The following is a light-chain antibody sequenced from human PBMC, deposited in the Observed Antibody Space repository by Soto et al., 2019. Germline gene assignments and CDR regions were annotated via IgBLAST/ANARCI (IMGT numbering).Light chain of an antibody. Sequence: QSVLTQPPSASGSPGQSVTISCTGTYSDVGDSNYVSWYQQHPGKAPKLVIYEVTQRPSGVPDRFSGSRSENTASLTVSRLQAEDEADYYCSSSVVGTNLKIVGGGTKLTVL. V-gene: IGLV2-8*01. CDR2: EVT. J-gene: IGLJ2*01. CDR1: YSDVGDSNY. CDR3: SSSVVGTNLKI.